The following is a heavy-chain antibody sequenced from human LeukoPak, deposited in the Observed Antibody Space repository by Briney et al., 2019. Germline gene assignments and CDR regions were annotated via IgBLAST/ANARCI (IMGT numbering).Heavy chain of an antibody. Sequence: GGSLRLSCAASGFTFSSYWMHWVRQVPGKGLVWVSHINSDGNSTTYADSVKGRFTISRDNAKNTLYLQMNSLRAEDTAVYYCARVLGSSGNWFDPWGQGTLVTVSP. CDR3: ARVLGSSGNWFDP. V-gene: IGHV3-74*01. D-gene: IGHD6-13*01. CDR2: INSDGNST. CDR1: GFTFSSYW. J-gene: IGHJ5*02.